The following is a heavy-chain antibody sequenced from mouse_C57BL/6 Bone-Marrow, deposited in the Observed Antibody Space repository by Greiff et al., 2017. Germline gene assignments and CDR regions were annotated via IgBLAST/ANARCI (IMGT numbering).Heavy chain of an antibody. D-gene: IGHD2-4*01. J-gene: IGHJ3*01. CDR3: ARERCDSPWFDY. Sequence: VKLVESGPGLVQPSQSLSITCTVPGFSLTSYGVHWVRPSPGKGLEWLGVIWSGGSTDSNAAFISRLSISKDNAKSQVFFKMKRLQADDTAIDFCARERCDSPWFDYWGQGTLVTVSA. CDR2: IWSGGST. CDR1: GFSLTSYG. V-gene: IGHV2-2*01.